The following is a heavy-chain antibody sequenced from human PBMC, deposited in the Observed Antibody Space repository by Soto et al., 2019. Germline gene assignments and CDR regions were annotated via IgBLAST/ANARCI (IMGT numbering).Heavy chain of an antibody. CDR1: GGAFGGYY. Sequence: SETLSLAWAVYGGAFGGYYWSWIRQPPGKGLEWIGEINHSGSTNYNPSLKSRVTISVDTSKNHFSLKLSSVTAADTAVYYCAVLDFYYYGMDVWGQGTTVT. CDR2: INHSGST. D-gene: IGHD3-3*01. J-gene: IGHJ6*02. CDR3: AVLDFYYYGMDV. V-gene: IGHV4-34*01.